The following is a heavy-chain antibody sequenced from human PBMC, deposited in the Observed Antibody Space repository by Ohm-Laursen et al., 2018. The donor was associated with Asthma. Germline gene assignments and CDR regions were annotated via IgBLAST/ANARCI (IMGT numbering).Heavy chain of an antibody. J-gene: IGHJ5*02. Sequence: SLRLSCADSGFSFHEYAMHWVRQSPGKGLEWVSGISWNSGSIGYADSVKGRFTISRDNAKNSLYLQMNSLRPEDTALYYCAKLVGVTTAWGQGTLVTVSS. V-gene: IGHV3-9*01. CDR3: AKLVGVTTA. CDR1: GFSFHEYA. CDR2: ISWNSGSI. D-gene: IGHD4-17*01.